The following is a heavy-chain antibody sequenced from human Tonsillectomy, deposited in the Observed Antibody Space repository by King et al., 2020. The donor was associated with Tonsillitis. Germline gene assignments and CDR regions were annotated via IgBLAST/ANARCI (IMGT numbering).Heavy chain of an antibody. V-gene: IGHV4-31*03. CDR3: ARVTIFGVVPDAFDI. Sequence: QVQLQESGPGLVKPSQTLSLTCTVSGGPISSGVYYWSWIRQHPGKGLEWIGYFYYSGNTYYTPSLKSRVTISVDTSKNQFSLKLDSVTAADTAVYYCARVTIFGVVPDAFDIWGQGTMVTVSS. D-gene: IGHD3-3*01. CDR2: FYYSGNT. CDR1: GGPISSGVYY. J-gene: IGHJ3*02.